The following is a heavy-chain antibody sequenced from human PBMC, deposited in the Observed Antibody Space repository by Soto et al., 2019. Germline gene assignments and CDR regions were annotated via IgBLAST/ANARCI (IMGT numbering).Heavy chain of an antibody. CDR3: ARDEVKSGDQYYYYYGMDV. J-gene: IGHJ6*02. V-gene: IGHV1-18*01. CDR1: GYTFTSYG. CDR2: ISAYNGNT. Sequence: ASVKVSCKASGYTFTSYGISWVRQAPGQGLEWMGWISAYNGNTNYAQKLQGRVTMTTDTSTSTAYMELRSLRSDDTAVYYCARDEVKSGDQYYYYYGMDVWGQGTTVTVSS. D-gene: IGHD2-21*02.